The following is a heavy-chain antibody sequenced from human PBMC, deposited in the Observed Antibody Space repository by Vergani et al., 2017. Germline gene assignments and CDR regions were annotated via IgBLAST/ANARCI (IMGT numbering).Heavy chain of an antibody. CDR2: ISYDGSNK. J-gene: IGHJ3*01. CDR3: AKDFQNQWLGPALDAFDF. V-gene: IGHV3-30*18. CDR1: GFTFSRYG. Sequence: VQLVESGGGLVKPGRSLRLSCAASGFTFSRYGMHWVRQAPGKGLQWVAVISYDGSNKYYADSVKGRFTISRDNSKNTLFLQINSLRAEDTAVYYCAKDFQNQWLGPALDAFDFWGQGTMVTVSS. D-gene: IGHD6-19*01.